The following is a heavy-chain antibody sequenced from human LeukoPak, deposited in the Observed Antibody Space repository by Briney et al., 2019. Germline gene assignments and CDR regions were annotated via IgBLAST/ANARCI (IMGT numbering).Heavy chain of an antibody. CDR3: ASSAYAMFDY. CDR2: IYSGGTT. D-gene: IGHD2-8*01. Sequence: PGGSLRLSCEASGFTVSNNYMNWVRQAPGKGLEWVSVIYSGGTTYYSDSVKGRFTISRENYKNTLYLQMNSLRAEDTAVYYCASSAYAMFDYWGQGTLVTVSS. V-gene: IGHV3-66*01. J-gene: IGHJ4*02. CDR1: GFTVSNNY.